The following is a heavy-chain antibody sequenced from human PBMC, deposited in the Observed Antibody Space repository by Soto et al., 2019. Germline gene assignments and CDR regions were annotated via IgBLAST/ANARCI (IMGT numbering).Heavy chain of an antibody. D-gene: IGHD2-15*01. CDR3: AKDEGFEGGSLLRSWNAFDI. CDR2: ISGSGGST. V-gene: IGHV3-23*01. CDR1: GFTFSSYA. Sequence: GGSLRLSCAASGFTFSSYAMSWVRQAPGKGLEWVSAISGSGGSTYYADSVKGRLTISRDNSKNTLYLQMNSLRAEDTAVYYCAKDEGFEGGSLLRSWNAFDIWGQGTMVTVSS. J-gene: IGHJ3*02.